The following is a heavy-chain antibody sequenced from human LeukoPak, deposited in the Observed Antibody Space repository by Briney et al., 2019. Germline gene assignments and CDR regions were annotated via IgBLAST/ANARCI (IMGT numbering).Heavy chain of an antibody. Sequence: PGGSLRLSCAASGFAFSSYAKHWVRQAPGKGLEWVAVISYDGSNKYYADSVKGRFTISRDNSKNTLYLQMNSLRAEDTAVYYCAREQDSSGWPRYYYYYYGMDVWGQGTTVTVSS. D-gene: IGHD6-19*01. CDR1: GFAFSSYA. CDR3: AREQDSSGWPRYYYYYYGMDV. V-gene: IGHV3-30-3*01. J-gene: IGHJ6*02. CDR2: ISYDGSNK.